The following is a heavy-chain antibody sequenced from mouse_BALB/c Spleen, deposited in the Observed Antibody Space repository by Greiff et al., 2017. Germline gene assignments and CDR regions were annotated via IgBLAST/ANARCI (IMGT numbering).Heavy chain of an antibody. Sequence: QVQLQQSGAELAKPGASVKMSCKASGYTFTSYWMHWVKQRPGQGLEWIGYINPSTGYTEYNQKFKDKATLTADKSSSTAYMQLSSLTSEDSAVYYCARWGYGSSFYAMDYWGQGTSVTVSS. CDR1: GYTFTSYW. CDR3: ARWGYGSSFYAMDY. D-gene: IGHD1-1*01. CDR2: INPSTGYT. J-gene: IGHJ4*01. V-gene: IGHV1-7*01.